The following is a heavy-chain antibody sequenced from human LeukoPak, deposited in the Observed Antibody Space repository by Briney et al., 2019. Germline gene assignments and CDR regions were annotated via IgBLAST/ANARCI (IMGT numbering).Heavy chain of an antibody. CDR3: ARIHRYCSGGACYVLDN. Sequence: PSETLSLTCTVSGGSISSYYWSWIRQPPGKGLEWIGYIYYSGSTNYNPSFKSRITISVDTSRNQFSLQLSSVTAADTAVYYCARIHRYCSGGACYVLDNWGQGTLVAVSS. D-gene: IGHD2-15*01. V-gene: IGHV4-59*01. CDR2: IYYSGST. J-gene: IGHJ4*02. CDR1: GGSISSYY.